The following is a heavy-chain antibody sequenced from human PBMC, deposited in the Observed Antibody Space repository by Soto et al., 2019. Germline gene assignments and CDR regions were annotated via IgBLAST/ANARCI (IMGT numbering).Heavy chain of an antibody. CDR2: ISGIGHST. V-gene: IGHV3-23*01. D-gene: IGHD5-12*01. CDR3: AKRIMAIIGQFDS. J-gene: IGHJ4*02. Sequence: GGSLRLSCAASGFTFSSYAMSWVRQPPGKGLEWVSSISGIGHSTYYADSVKGRFTISRDNSKNTLFLQMSSLRAEDTAVYYCAKRIMAIIGQFDSWGQGTLVTVPS. CDR1: GFTFSSYA.